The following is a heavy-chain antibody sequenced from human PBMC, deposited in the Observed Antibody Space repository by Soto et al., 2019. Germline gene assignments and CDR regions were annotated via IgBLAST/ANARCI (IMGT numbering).Heavy chain of an antibody. D-gene: IGHD3-10*01. V-gene: IGHV3-74*01. CDR1: GFTFSSYW. J-gene: IGHJ5*01. CDR3: ARGRYSENWFDS. Sequence: PGGSLGLSCAASGFTFSSYWMHWVRQAPGKGLVWVSRINSDGSSTSYADSVKGRFTISRDNAKNTLYLQMNSLRAEDTAVYYCARGRYSENWFDSWGQGTLVTVSS. CDR2: INSDGSST.